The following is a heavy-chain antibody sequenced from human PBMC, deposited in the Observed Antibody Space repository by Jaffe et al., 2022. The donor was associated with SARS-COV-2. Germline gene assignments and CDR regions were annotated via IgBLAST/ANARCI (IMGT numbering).Heavy chain of an antibody. D-gene: IGHD3-22*01. CDR3: AGEDRQRGDSSGLDYYYYGMDV. CDR2: IYYSGST. V-gene: IGHV4-59*01. CDR1: GGSISSYY. Sequence: QVQLQESGPGLVKPSETLSLTCTVSGGSISSYYWSWIRQPPGKGLEWIGYIYYSGSTNYNPSLKSRVTISVDTSKNQFSLKLSSVTAADTAVYYCAGEDRQRGDSSGLDYYYYGMDVWGQGTTVTVSS. J-gene: IGHJ6*02.